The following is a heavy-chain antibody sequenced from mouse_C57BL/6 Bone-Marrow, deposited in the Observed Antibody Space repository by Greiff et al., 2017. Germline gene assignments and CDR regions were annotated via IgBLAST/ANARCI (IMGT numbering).Heavy chain of an antibody. CDR3: ARPGYWYAMDY. Sequence: EVQLVESGGGLVQPGESLKLSCESNEYEFPSHDMSWVRKTPEKRLELVAAINSDGGSTYYPDTMERRFIISRDNTKKTMYLQMSSLSSEATALYDCARPGYWYAMDYWGQGTSVTVAS. CDR2: INSDGGST. J-gene: IGHJ4*01. CDR1: EYEFPSHD. D-gene: IGHD2-3*01. V-gene: IGHV5-2*01.